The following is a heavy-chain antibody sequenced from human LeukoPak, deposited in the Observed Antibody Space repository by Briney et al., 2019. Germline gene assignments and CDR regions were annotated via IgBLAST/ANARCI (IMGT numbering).Heavy chain of an antibody. Sequence: GRSLRLSCAASGFTFSSYAMHWVGHAPGKGLEWASVISYDGSNKYYADSVKGRFTISRDNSKNTLYLQMNSLRVEDTAVYYCARDPNGDYVGAFDFWGQGTMVTVSS. CDR1: GFTFSSYA. J-gene: IGHJ3*01. D-gene: IGHD4-17*01. CDR2: ISYDGSNK. V-gene: IGHV3-30-3*01. CDR3: ARDPNGDYVGAFDF.